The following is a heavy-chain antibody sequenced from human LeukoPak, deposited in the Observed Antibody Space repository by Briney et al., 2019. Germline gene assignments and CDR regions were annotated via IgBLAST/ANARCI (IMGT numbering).Heavy chain of an antibody. CDR1: GYTFTGYY. CDR2: INPNTAGT. Sequence: GASVKVSCKASGYTFTGYYFHWVRQAPGQGLEWMGWINPNTAGTNYAQKFLGGVTLTWDTSISTAYMELNRLTSDDTAVYYCATSDGDYRAGHYYYMGVWGKGTSVTVSS. V-gene: IGHV1-2*02. D-gene: IGHD4-17*01. J-gene: IGHJ6*03. CDR3: ATSDGDYRAGHYYYMGV.